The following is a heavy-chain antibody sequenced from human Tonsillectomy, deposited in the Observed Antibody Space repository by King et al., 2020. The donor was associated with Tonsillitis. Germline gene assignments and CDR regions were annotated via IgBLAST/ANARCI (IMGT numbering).Heavy chain of an antibody. D-gene: IGHD1-26*01. CDR2: VNPNSGGT. Sequence: QGHLVQSGAEVQKPGASVKVSCKTSGYTFTDYYLHWVRQAPGQGLEWMGWVNPNSGGTKYAQKFQDRVTMTRDMSIGTVYMEVRRRTSDNTAVYYCARSWSYLSGFSYSYMDVWGKGTTVIVSS. J-gene: IGHJ6*03. V-gene: IGHV1-2*02. CDR3: ARSWSYLSGFSYSYMDV. CDR1: GYTFTDYY.